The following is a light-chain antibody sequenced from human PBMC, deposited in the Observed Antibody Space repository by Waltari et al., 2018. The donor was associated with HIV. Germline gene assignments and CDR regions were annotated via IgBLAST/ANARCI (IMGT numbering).Light chain of an antibody. CDR3: QVWDSISNEGV. CDR1: RLGSTT. J-gene: IGLJ3*02. Sequence: YVLSQPPSVSQAPGKTATLTCGGERLGSTTVHSYQQNPGQAPVLVIYYDSERPSGSPARFSGSTSGDTATLTINRVEDEDEADYYCQVWDSISNEGVFGGGTRLTVL. V-gene: IGLV3-21*04. CDR2: YDS.